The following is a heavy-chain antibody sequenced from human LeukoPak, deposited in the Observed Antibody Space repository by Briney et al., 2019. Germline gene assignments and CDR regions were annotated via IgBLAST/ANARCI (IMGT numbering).Heavy chain of an antibody. Sequence: GGSLRLSCAASGFTFSSYGMHWVRQAPGKGLEWVAFIRYDGSNKYYADSVKGRFTISRDNSKNTLYLQMNSLRAEDTAVYYCAKSHDDYYDSSFFDYWGQGTLVTVSS. J-gene: IGHJ4*02. CDR3: AKSHDDYYDSSFFDY. V-gene: IGHV3-30*02. CDR1: GFTFSSYG. D-gene: IGHD3-22*01. CDR2: IRYDGSNK.